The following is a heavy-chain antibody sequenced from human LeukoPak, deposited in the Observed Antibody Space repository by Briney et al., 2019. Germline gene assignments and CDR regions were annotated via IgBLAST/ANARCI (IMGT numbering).Heavy chain of an antibody. Sequence: PGGSLRLSCTASGFTFGDYAMSWVRQAPGKGLEWVGFIRSKAYGGTTEYAASVKGRFTISRDDSKSIAYLQMNSLKTEDTAVYYCTRMYYDSSGNFDYWGQGTLVTVSS. J-gene: IGHJ4*02. V-gene: IGHV3-49*04. CDR3: TRMYYDSSGNFDY. CDR2: IRSKAYGGTT. CDR1: GFTFGDYA. D-gene: IGHD3-22*01.